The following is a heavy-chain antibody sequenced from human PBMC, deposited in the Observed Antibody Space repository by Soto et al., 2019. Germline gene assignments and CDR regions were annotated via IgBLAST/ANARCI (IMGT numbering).Heavy chain of an antibody. CDR3: AKGPSNYYGLFDY. CDR2: ISWNSGSI. CDR1: GFTFDDYA. J-gene: IGHJ4*02. V-gene: IGHV3-9*01. D-gene: IGHD1-26*01. Sequence: GGSLRLSCAASGFTFDDYAMHWVRQAPGKGLEWVSGISWNSGSIGYADSVKGRFTISRDNAKNSLYLQMNSLRAEDTALYYCAKGPSNYYGLFDYWGQGTLVTVSS.